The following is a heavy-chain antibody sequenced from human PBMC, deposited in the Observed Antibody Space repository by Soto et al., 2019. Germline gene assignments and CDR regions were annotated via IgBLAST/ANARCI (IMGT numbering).Heavy chain of an antibody. CDR1: GFTFSSYA. V-gene: IGHV3-64*01. J-gene: IGHJ4*02. CDR3: ARGPGYYFDY. CDR2: ISSNGGST. Sequence: EVQLVESGGGLVQPGGSLRLSCAASGFTFSSYAMHWVRQAPGKGLEYVSAISSNGGSTYYANSVKGRFTISRDNSKLTLYLQMGSLRAEDMAVYYCARGPGYYFDYWGQGTLVTVSS.